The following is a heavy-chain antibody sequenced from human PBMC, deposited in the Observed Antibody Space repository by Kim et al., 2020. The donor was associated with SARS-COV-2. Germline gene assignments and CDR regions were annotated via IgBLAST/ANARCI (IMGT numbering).Heavy chain of an antibody. J-gene: IGHJ3*02. Sequence: YADSVNGRFTIARDTPKNSLYLQMNSLRAEETAVYYCAGSGSYGHDAFDIWGQGTMVTVSS. D-gene: IGHD1-26*01. V-gene: IGHV3-11*06. CDR3: AGSGSYGHDAFDI.